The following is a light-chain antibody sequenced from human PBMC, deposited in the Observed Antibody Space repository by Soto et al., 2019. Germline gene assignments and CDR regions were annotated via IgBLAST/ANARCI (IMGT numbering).Light chain of an antibody. CDR3: KQRAIWPYT. CDR1: RTVFNF. Sequence: EIALTQSPATLSLSPGERATLSCRANRTVFNFLIWYQQKPGQAPRLLIYDASNRATDIPARFSGTGSGTDLRLTISSLEPEDFALYFCKQRAIWPYTFGPGTKLEIK. CDR2: DAS. J-gene: IGKJ2*01. V-gene: IGKV3-11*01.